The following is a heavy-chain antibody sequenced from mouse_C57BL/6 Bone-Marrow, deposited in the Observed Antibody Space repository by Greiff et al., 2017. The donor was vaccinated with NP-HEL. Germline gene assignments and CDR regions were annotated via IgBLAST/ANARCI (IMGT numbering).Heavy chain of an antibody. CDR2: INPNNGGT. J-gene: IGHJ2*01. CDR1: GYTFTDYY. D-gene: IGHD1-1*01. Sequence: VQLQQSGPELVKPGASVKISCKASGYTFTDYYMNWVKQSPGKSLEWIGDINPNNGGTSYNQKFKGKATLTVDKSSSTAYMELRSLKSEDSAVYYCARDPQFITTVDYWGQGTTLTVSS. V-gene: IGHV1-26*01. CDR3: ARDPQFITTVDY.